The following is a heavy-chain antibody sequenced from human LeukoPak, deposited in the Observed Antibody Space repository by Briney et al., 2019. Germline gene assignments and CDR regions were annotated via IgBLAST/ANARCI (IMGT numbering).Heavy chain of an antibody. V-gene: IGHV3-33*01. CDR1: GFTFSAYG. Sequence: GGSLRLSCAASGFTFSAYGMHWVRQAPGKGPEWVAVIWYDGSNKYYADSVKGRFTISRDNSKNTLYLQMNRLRAEDTAVYYCARDWGEGFFSMAFDIWGQGTMVTVSS. D-gene: IGHD3-16*01. CDR3: ARDWGEGFFSMAFDI. J-gene: IGHJ3*02. CDR2: IWYDGSNK.